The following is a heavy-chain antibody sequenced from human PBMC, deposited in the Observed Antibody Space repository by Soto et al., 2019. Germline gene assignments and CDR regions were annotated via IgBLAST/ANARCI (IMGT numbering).Heavy chain of an antibody. CDR3: ARSQGSSTSLEIYYYYYYGMDV. D-gene: IGHD2-2*01. Sequence: QVQLVQSGAEVKKPGSSVKVSCKASGGTFSSYAISWVRQAPGQGLEWMGGIIPISGTANYAQKFQGRVTITADESTSTAYMGLSSLRSEDTAVYYCARSQGSSTSLEIYYYYYYGMDVWGQGTTDTVSS. V-gene: IGHV1-69*01. J-gene: IGHJ6*02. CDR1: GGTFSSYA. CDR2: IIPISGTA.